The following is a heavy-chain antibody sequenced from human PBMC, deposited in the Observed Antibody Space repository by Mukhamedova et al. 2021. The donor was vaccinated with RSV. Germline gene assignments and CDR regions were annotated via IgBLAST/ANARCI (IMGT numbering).Heavy chain of an antibody. CDR2: VYTTGTT. CDR3: ASPSTGTSASDI. J-gene: IGHJ3*02. D-gene: IGHD1-1*01. Sequence: QRAGNGLEWIGRVYTTGTTTYNPSFKSRATMSIDLSSNQFFLRLASVTAADTAVYFCASPSTGTSASDIWGQGTKVSVSA. V-gene: IGHV4-59*10.